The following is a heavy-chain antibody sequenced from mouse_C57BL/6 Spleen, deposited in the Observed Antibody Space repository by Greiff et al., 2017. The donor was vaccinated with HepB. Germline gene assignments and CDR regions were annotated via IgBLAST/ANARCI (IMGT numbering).Heavy chain of an antibody. J-gene: IGHJ2*01. Sequence: VQLQQSGPGLVQPSQSLSITCTVSGFSLTSYGVHWVRQSPGKGLEWLGVIWSGGSTDYNAAFISRLSISKDNSKSQVFFKMNSLQADDTAIYYCARGYDYDWYYFDYWGQGTTLTVSS. D-gene: IGHD2-4*01. CDR2: IWSGGST. CDR3: ARGYDYDWYYFDY. V-gene: IGHV2-2*01. CDR1: GFSLTSYG.